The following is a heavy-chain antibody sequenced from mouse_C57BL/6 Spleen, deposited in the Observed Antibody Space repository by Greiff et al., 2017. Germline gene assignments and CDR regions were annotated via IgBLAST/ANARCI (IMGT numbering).Heavy chain of an antibody. CDR3: TSITTVVAPYFDY. J-gene: IGHJ2*01. V-gene: IGHV1-15*01. Sequence: QVQLQQSGAELVRPGASVTLSCKASGYTFTDYEMHWVKQTPVHGLEWIGAIDPETGGTAYNQKFKGKAILTADKSSSTAYMELRSLTSEDSAVYYCTSITTVVAPYFDYWGQGTTLTFSS. CDR2: IDPETGGT. D-gene: IGHD1-1*01. CDR1: GYTFTDYE.